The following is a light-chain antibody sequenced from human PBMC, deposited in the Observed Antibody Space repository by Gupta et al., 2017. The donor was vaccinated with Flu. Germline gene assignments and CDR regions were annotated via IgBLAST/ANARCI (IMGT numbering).Light chain of an antibody. CDR2: GGS. CDR1: QSVSSES. Sequence: LVFTQSPGTLSLSPGERATLSCRTSQSVSSESLDWYQQKRDQAPRLISYGGSNSASGIPDRFSGSGAEKDFTLTSIGPEDEDFDVYCRQDDSTSLSFGGGTKVEFK. V-gene: IGKV3-20*01. CDR3: QDDSTSLS. J-gene: IGKJ4*01.